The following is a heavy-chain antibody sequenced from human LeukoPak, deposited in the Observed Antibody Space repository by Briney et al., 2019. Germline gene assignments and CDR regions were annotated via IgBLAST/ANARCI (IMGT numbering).Heavy chain of an antibody. J-gene: IGHJ6*03. D-gene: IGHD3-16*02. CDR1: GGSIGTYY. CDR2: IYVTGT. CDR3: ARHIGGGIEDMDV. Sequence: PSETLSLTCTVSGGSIGTYYWSWIRQSPGKGLEWIGYIYVTGTRYNPYLQSRVTISVDRSRNQFFLKMSSVTAADTASYYCARHIGGGIEDMDVWGKGTNVIVSS. V-gene: IGHV4-59*08.